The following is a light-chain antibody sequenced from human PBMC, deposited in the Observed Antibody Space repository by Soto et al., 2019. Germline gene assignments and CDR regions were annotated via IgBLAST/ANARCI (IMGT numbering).Light chain of an antibody. CDR3: QQYENMPLT. CDR1: QDIRHS. CDR2: DAS. V-gene: IGKV1-33*01. Sequence: DIQMTQSPSSLSASVGDRVTITCQASQDIRHSLNWYQQKPGKAPNLLIFDASDLETGVPSRFSGSGSGTDFSFTISSLQPEDIATYYCQQYENMPLTFGGGTKVEI. J-gene: IGKJ4*01.